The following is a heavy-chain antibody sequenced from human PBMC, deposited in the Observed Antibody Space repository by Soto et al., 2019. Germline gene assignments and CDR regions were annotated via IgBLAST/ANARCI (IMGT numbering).Heavy chain of an antibody. CDR2: ISGTDGGA. Sequence: EVPFLESGGGLVQPGGSLRLSCAASELSSSNHAMTWVRQAPGKGLEWVSGISGTDGGAYYADSVKGRFTISRDNSRSTLYLQMNSLRVEDTAVYYCASGGLHGYTNGGLSDFHSWGQGTLVTVSS. J-gene: IGHJ4*02. V-gene: IGHV3-23*01. D-gene: IGHD5-18*01. CDR3: ASGGLHGYTNGGLSDFHS. CDR1: ELSSSNHA.